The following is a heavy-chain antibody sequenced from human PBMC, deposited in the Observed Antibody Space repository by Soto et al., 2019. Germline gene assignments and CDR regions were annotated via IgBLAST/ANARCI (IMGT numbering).Heavy chain of an antibody. CDR3: ARVNIITMIVMVLDS. V-gene: IGHV4-31*03. D-gene: IGHD3-22*01. CDR1: GGSISSGSYY. CDR2: ISYSGST. J-gene: IGHJ4*02. Sequence: QVQLQESGPGLVKPSQTLSLTCTVSGGSISSGSYYWSWSRQRPGQGLEWIGYISYSGSTYYNPSLKSRLTISADTSKNQFALKLSSVTAADTAVYYCARVNIITMIVMVLDSWGQGTLVTVSS.